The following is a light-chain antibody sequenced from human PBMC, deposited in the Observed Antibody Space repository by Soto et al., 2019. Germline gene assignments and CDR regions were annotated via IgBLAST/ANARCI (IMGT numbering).Light chain of an antibody. V-gene: IGKV3-15*01. CDR2: GAS. CDR1: QSVSSN. CDR3: QQYNNWPPYT. Sequence: EIVMTQSPATLSVSPGERATLSCRASQSVSSNLAWYQQKPGQAPRLLIYGASTRATGIPARFSGSGSGTEFTLTIXSLQSEDFAVYYCQQYNNWPPYTFGQGTKLEIK. J-gene: IGKJ2*01.